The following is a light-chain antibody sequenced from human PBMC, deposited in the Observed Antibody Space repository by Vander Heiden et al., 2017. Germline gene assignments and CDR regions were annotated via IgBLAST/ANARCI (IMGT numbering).Light chain of an antibody. Sequence: DIQMTQSPSTLSASVGDRVTITCRASQSISSWLAWYQQKPGKAPKLLIYTASSLESVVPSRFSGSGSGTEFTLTISSLQPDDFATYYCQQYNSYSTFGQGTKVEIK. CDR3: QQYNSYST. J-gene: IGKJ1*01. CDR2: TAS. V-gene: IGKV1-5*03. CDR1: QSISSW.